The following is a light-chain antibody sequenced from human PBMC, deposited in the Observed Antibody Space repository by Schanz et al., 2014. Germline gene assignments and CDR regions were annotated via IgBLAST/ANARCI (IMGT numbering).Light chain of an antibody. CDR2: SDN. CDR3: QSYDRSLNAWV. Sequence: QSVLTQPPSASGPPGQRVTISCSGSSSNIGSNTVNWYQQLPGTAPKLLIYSDNQRPSGVPDRFSGSKSGTSASLAISGLQSDDEADYYCQSYDRSLNAWVFGGGTKLTVL. V-gene: IGLV1-44*01. J-gene: IGLJ3*02. CDR1: SSNIGSNT.